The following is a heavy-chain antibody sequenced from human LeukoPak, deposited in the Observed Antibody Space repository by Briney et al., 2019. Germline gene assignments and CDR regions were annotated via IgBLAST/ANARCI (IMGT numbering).Heavy chain of an antibody. Sequence: GGSLRLSCAASGFTFSSFGMSWVRQVPGKGLEWVSTISGSGGTTYYTDSVKGRFTVSRDNSKNTLYLQMNSLRAEDTAVYYCAKGGRVTTVTTKAYFDYWGQGTLVTVSS. V-gene: IGHV3-23*01. CDR3: AKGGRVTTVTTKAYFDY. D-gene: IGHD4-17*01. CDR1: GFTFSSFG. J-gene: IGHJ4*02. CDR2: ISGSGGTT.